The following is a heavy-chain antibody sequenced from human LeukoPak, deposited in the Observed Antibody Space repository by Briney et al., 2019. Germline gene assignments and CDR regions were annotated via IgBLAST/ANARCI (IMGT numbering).Heavy chain of an antibody. V-gene: IGHV3-30*02. Sequence: PGGFLRLSCAASGFTFSSYGMHWVRQAPGKGLEWVAFIRYDGSNNYYADSVKGRFTISRDNSKNTLYLQMNSLRAEDTAVYYCAKDGGEMATIDYYYYMDVWGKGTTVTVSS. CDR3: AKDGGEMATIDYYYYMDV. CDR1: GFTFSSYG. CDR2: IRYDGSNN. J-gene: IGHJ6*03. D-gene: IGHD5-24*01.